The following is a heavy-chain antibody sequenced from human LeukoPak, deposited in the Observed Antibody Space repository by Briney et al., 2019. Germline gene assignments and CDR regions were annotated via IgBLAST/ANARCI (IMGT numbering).Heavy chain of an antibody. CDR1: GFGFSSYN. V-gene: IGHV3-48*02. CDR3: ARDYYYDSSGFNY. J-gene: IGHJ4*02. CDR2: ISSSSSTI. Sequence: GGSLILSCAASGFGFSSYNMNWVRQGEGMGQPLVSYISSSSSTIYYADSVKGRFTISRDNAKNSLYLQMNSLRDEDTAVYYCARDYYYDSSGFNYWGQGTLVTVSS. D-gene: IGHD3-22*01.